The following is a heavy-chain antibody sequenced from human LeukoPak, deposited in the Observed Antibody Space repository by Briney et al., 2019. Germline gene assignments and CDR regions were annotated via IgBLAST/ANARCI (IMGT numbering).Heavy chain of an antibody. J-gene: IGHJ4*02. Sequence: ASVKVSCKASGYTFTSYAMHWVRQAPGQRREWMGWINAGNGNTKYSQEFQGRVTITRDTSASTAYMELSSLRSEDMAVYYCAREGSSSWYGDYWGQGTLVTVSS. CDR1: GYTFTSYA. CDR2: INAGNGNT. V-gene: IGHV1-3*03. D-gene: IGHD6-13*01. CDR3: AREGSSSWYGDY.